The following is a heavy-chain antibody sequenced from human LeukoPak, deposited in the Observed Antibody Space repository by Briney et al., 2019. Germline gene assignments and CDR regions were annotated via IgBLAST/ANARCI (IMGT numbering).Heavy chain of an antibody. CDR1: GGSISSYY. CDR2: IYYTGST. V-gene: IGHV4-59*01. D-gene: IGHD3-22*01. CDR3: ARDTYDSSGYSKFDY. Sequence: SETLSLTCTVSGGSISSYYWSWIRQPPGKGLEWIGYIYYTGSTNYNPSLKSRVTMSLDTSKNQFSLKLSSVTAADTAVYYCARDTYDSSGYSKFDYWGQGTLVTVSS. J-gene: IGHJ4*02.